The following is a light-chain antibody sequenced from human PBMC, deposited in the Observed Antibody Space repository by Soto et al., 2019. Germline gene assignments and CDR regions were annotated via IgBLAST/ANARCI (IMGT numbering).Light chain of an antibody. CDR2: GAS. CDR3: QQYGSSPWT. J-gene: IGKJ1*01. Sequence: EIVLTQSPGTLSLSPGERATLSCRASQSVSSSYLAWYQQKPGQAPRLLIYGASSRATGIPDRFSGSGSETDFTLTISRLEPKDFAVYYCQQYGSSPWTFGQGTTVEIK. V-gene: IGKV3-20*01. CDR1: QSVSSSY.